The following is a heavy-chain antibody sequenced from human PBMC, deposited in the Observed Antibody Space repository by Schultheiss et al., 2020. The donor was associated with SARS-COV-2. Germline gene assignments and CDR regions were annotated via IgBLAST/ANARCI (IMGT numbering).Heavy chain of an antibody. V-gene: IGHV4-59*12. D-gene: IGHD6-6*01. J-gene: IGHJ4*02. CDR3: ARGFEYSSSPIDY. CDR1: GGSISSYY. Sequence: SETLSLTCTVSGGSISSYYWSWIRQPAGKGLEWIGYIYYSGSTNYNPPLKSRVTISVDTSKNQFSLKLSSVTAADTAVYYCARGFEYSSSPIDYWGQGTLVTVSS. CDR2: IYYSGST.